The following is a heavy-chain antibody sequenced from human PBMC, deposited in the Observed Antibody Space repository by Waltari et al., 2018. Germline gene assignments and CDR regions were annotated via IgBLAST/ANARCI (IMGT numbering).Heavy chain of an antibody. V-gene: IGHV3-23*01. CDR3: AKCEMYDSGWCAFFRY. J-gene: IGHJ4*02. CDR2: IHRSGGGT. CDR1: DLTLSNSA. D-gene: IGHD6-19*01. Sequence: DVLLSESGGGLAQPGGSLRRSCVASDLTLSNSATTGVRQAPGKGLEWVSAIHRSGGGTHYADSVKGRFTISRDNAKNTLYLQMNSLRAEDTAVYYCAKCEMYDSGWCAFFRYWGQGTLVTVSS.